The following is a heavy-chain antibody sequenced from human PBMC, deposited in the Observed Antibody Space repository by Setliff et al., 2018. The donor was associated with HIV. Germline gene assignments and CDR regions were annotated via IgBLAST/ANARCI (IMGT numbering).Heavy chain of an antibody. CDR1: GYAITSGFY. CDR3: ARHDCGGDCSINWFDP. Sequence: SETLSLTCAVSGYAITSGFYWGWIRQPPGKGPEWIGSIYHSGTTNYNSSLKSRVTISVDTSKNQFSLNLSSVIAADTAIYYCARHDCGGDCSINWFDPWGQGTLVTVSS. J-gene: IGHJ5*02. D-gene: IGHD2-21*02. CDR2: IYHSGTT. V-gene: IGHV4-38-2*01.